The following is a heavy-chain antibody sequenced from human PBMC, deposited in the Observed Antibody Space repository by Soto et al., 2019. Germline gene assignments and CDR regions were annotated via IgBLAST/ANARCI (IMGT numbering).Heavy chain of an antibody. Sequence: GGSLRLSCAASGFTFSSYSMNWVRQAPGKGLEWVSSISSSSSYIYYAASVKGRFTISRDNAKNSLYLQMNSLRAEDTAVYYCARVHIVATRKTYGMDVWGQGTTVTVSS. CDR3: ARVHIVATRKTYGMDV. CDR2: ISSSSSYI. J-gene: IGHJ6*02. V-gene: IGHV3-21*01. CDR1: GFTFSSYS. D-gene: IGHD5-12*01.